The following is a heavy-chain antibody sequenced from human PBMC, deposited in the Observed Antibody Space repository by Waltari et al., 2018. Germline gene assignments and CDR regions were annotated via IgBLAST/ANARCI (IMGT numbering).Heavy chain of an antibody. CDR3: ARRDYGSGSYYNAPISSFDY. J-gene: IGHJ4*02. Sequence: EVQLVQSGAEVKKPGESLKISCKGSGYSFTSYWIGWVRQMPGKGLEWMGIIYPGDSDTRYSPSFQGQVTISADKSISTAYLQWSSLKASDTAMYYCARRDYGSGSYYNAPISSFDYWGQGTLVTVSS. CDR2: IYPGDSDT. V-gene: IGHV5-51*03. CDR1: GYSFTSYW. D-gene: IGHD3-10*01.